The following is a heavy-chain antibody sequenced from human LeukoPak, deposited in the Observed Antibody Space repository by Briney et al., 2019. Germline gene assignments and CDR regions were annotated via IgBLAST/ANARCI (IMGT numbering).Heavy chain of an antibody. J-gene: IGHJ4*02. CDR1: GYTFTGFY. D-gene: IGHD6-13*01. Sequence: ASVKVSCKASGYTFTGFYMHWVRQAPGQGLEWMGWINPNSGGTNYAQNFQGRVTMTRDTSISTAYLELNRLRSEDTAVYYCARGAGYSSSWYGYWGQGTLVTVSS. CDR3: ARGAGYSSSWYGY. CDR2: INPNSGGT. V-gene: IGHV1-2*02.